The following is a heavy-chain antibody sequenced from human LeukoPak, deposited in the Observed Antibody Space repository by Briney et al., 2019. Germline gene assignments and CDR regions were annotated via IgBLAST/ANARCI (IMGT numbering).Heavy chain of an antibody. D-gene: IGHD6-13*01. Sequence: SETLSLTCTVSGVSISNYYWSWIRQPPGKGLEWIGFIYHSGSTNYNPSLKSPVTISLDTSKNQFSLKLSSVTAADTAVYYCARTAAAGIGSWGQGTLVTVSS. J-gene: IGHJ4*02. V-gene: IGHV4-59*12. CDR3: ARTAAAGIGS. CDR1: GVSISNYY. CDR2: IYHSGST.